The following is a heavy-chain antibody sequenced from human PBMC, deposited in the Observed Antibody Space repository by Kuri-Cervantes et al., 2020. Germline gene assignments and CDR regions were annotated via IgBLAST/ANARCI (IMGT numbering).Heavy chain of an antibody. CDR3: ARGYYASGLRAFDI. Sequence: GESLKISCAASGFTVSSNYMSWVRQAPGKGLEWVSVIYSCGSTYYADSVKGRFTISRDNSKNTMYLQMNSLRAEDTAVYYCARGYYASGLRAFDIWGQGTMVTVSS. CDR1: GFTVSSNY. CDR2: IYSCGST. V-gene: IGHV3-66*03. J-gene: IGHJ3*02. D-gene: IGHD3-10*01.